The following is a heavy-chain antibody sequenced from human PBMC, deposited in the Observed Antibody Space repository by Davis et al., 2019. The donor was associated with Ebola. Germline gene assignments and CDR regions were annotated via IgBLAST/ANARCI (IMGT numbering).Heavy chain of an antibody. CDR3: ARTFTIFGVVLGY. D-gene: IGHD3-3*01. CDR1: GYTFTAHY. Sequence: ASVKVSCKASGYTFTAHYLHWVRQAPGQGLEWMGWINPNSGGTNYAQKFQGRVTMTRDTSISTAYMELSRLRSDDTAVYYCARTFTIFGVVLGYWGQGTLVTVSS. V-gene: IGHV1-2*02. CDR2: INPNSGGT. J-gene: IGHJ4*02.